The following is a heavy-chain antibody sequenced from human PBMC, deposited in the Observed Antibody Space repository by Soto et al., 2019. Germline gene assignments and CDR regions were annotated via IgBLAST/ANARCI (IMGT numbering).Heavy chain of an antibody. CDR3: AKDRAHIVLVIAASPAWFDP. CDR1: GFTFSSYA. V-gene: IGHV3-23*01. Sequence: GGSLRLSCAASGFTFSSYAMSWVRQAPGKGLEWVSAISGSGGSTYYADSVKGRFTISRDNSKNTLYLQMNSLRAEDTAVYYCAKDRAHIVLVIAASPAWFDPWGQGTLVTVSS. D-gene: IGHD2-21*01. CDR2: ISGSGGST. J-gene: IGHJ5*02.